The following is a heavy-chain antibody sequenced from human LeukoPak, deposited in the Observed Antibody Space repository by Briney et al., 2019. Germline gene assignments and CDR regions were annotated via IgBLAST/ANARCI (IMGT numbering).Heavy chain of an antibody. J-gene: IGHJ3*02. CDR3: AKDDKLSLDAFDI. CDR1: GFTFDDYA. Sequence: GGSLRLSCAASGFTFDDYAMHWVRQAPGKGLEWVSLICGDGGCTYYEDSVKGRFTISRDNSKNSLYLQMNSLRTEDTALYYCAKDDKLSLDAFDIWGQGTLVTVSS. CDR2: ICGDGGCT. D-gene: IGHD1-1*01. V-gene: IGHV3-43*02.